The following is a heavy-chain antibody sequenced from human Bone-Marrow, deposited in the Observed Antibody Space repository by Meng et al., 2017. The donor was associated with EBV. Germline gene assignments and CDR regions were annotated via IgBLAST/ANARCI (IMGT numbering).Heavy chain of an antibody. V-gene: IGHV3-11*01. CDR3: ARDPIPGDYYDY. CDR1: GFTFSDYY. Sequence: QVQLVESGGXLVKSGGYRRFSCAASGFTFSDYYMSWIRQAPGKGLEWVSYISSSGSTIYYADSVKGRFTISRDNAKNSLYLQMNSLRAEDTAVYYCARDPIPGDYYDYGGQGTLVTVSS. CDR2: ISSSGSTI. J-gene: IGHJ4*02.